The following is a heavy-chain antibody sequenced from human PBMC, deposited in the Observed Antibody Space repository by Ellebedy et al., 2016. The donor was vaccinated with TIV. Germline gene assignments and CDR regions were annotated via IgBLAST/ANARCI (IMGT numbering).Heavy chain of an antibody. V-gene: IGHV4-4*07. CDR1: GDSIRSYY. CDR3: ARGHSYAYTFDF. Sequence: MPGGSLRLSCNVSGDSIRSYYWSWIRQPAGKGLEWIGRVHFNRGTNYNPSLKSRVTLSADTSKNQVSLVLRSVTAADTAVYFCARGHSYAYTFDFWGQGILVTVSS. J-gene: IGHJ4*02. D-gene: IGHD3-16*01. CDR2: VHFNRGT.